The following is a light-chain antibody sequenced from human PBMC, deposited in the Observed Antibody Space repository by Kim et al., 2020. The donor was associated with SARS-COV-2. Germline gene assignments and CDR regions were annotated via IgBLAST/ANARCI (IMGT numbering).Light chain of an antibody. Sequence: QSALTQPPSASGSPGQSVTISCTGTSSDVGGSNYVSWYQQHPGKAPKVIIYEVNQRPSGVPDRFSGSKSGNTASLTVSGLQAEDEADYYCSSYVGSNNLIFGGGTQLTVL. CDR2: EVN. CDR1: SSDVGGSNY. V-gene: IGLV2-8*01. J-gene: IGLJ2*01. CDR3: SSYVGSNNLI.